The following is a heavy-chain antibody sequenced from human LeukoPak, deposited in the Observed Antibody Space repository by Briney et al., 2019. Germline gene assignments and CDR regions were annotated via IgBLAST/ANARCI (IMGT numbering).Heavy chain of an antibody. V-gene: IGHV3-23*01. Sequence: GGSLRFSCAASGLTVGTNYMSWVRQAPGKGLEWVSAISGSGGSTYYADSVKGRFTISRDNSKNTLYLQMNSLRAEDTAVYYCAKEAAYSGSYRDAFDIWGQGTMVTVSS. CDR3: AKEAAYSGSYRDAFDI. CDR2: ISGSGGST. J-gene: IGHJ3*02. CDR1: GLTVGTNY. D-gene: IGHD1-26*01.